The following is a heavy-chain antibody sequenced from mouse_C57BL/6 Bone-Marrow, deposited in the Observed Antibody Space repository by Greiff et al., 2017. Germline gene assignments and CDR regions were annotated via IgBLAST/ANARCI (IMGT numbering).Heavy chain of an antibody. CDR1: GFTFSSYG. CDR3: ARGPGPLIYYDYENY. V-gene: IGHV5-6*01. Sequence: EVKLVESGGDLVKPGGSLKLSCAASGFTFSSYGMSWVRQTPDKRLEWVATISSGGSYTYYPDSVKGRFTISRDNAKNTLYLQMSSLKSEDTAMYYCARGPGPLIYYDYENYWGQGTSVTVSS. CDR2: ISSGGSYT. J-gene: IGHJ4*01. D-gene: IGHD2-4*01.